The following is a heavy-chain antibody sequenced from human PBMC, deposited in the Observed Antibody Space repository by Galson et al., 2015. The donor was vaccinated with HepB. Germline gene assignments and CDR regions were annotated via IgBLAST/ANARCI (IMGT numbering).Heavy chain of an antibody. CDR2: ISSKAYGGTK. Sequence: SLRLSCAASGFTFGDYAMSWFRQAPGKGLEWVGFISSKAYGGTKEYAAAVRGRFTISSDDSKSIAHLQMNSLKTEDTAVYYCTTKRIAAADYWGQGTLVTVSS. V-gene: IGHV3-49*03. D-gene: IGHD6-13*01. CDR1: GFTFGDYA. J-gene: IGHJ4*02. CDR3: TTKRIAAADY.